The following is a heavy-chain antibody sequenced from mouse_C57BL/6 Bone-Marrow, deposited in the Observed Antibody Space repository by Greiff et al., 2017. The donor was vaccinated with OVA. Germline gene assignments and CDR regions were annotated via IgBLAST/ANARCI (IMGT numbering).Heavy chain of an antibody. J-gene: IGHJ3*01. CDR2: LYPGSGST. CDR3: AIGAYFMFAY. CDR1: GYTFTSYW. Sequence: VQLQQPGAELVKPGASVKMSCKASGYTFTSYWITWVKQRPGQGLEWIGDLYPGSGSTNYNAKVKGKATLTVDKSSSTAYMQLSSLTSEDSAVYYCAIGAYFMFAYWGQGTLVTVSA. D-gene: IGHD2-10*01. V-gene: IGHV1-55*01.